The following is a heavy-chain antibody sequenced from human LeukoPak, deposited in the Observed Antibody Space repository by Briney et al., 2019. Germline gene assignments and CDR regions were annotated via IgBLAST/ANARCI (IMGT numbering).Heavy chain of an antibody. V-gene: IGHV5-51*01. CDR3: ARRGSGYDGSFDY. J-gene: IGHJ4*02. D-gene: IGHD5-12*01. Sequence: GESLKISCKGSGYNFTNYWIGWVRQMPGKGLEWMGIIYPGDSDTRYSPSCQGQVTIPADKSINTAYLQWRSLKASDTAIYYCARRGSGYDGSFDYWGQGTLVTVSS. CDR2: IYPGDSDT. CDR1: GYNFTNYW.